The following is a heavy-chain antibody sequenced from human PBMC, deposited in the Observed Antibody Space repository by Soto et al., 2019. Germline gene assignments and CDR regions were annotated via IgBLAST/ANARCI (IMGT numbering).Heavy chain of an antibody. J-gene: IGHJ3*02. CDR1: GFTFSSYG. Sequence: QVQLVESGGGVVQPGRSLRLSCAASGFTFSSYGMHWVRQAPGKGLEWVAVISYDGSNKYYAESVKGRFTISRDNSKNTLYLQMNSLRAEDTAVYYCAKDVGAFDIWGQGTMVTVSS. D-gene: IGHD3-10*01. CDR3: AKDVGAFDI. CDR2: ISYDGSNK. V-gene: IGHV3-30*18.